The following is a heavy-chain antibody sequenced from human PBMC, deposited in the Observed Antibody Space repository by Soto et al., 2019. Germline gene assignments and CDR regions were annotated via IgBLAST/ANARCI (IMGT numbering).Heavy chain of an antibody. V-gene: IGHV1-69*01. J-gene: IGHJ3*02. Sequence: VQLVQSGAEVKKPGSSVKVSCKASGGTFSSYSISWVRQAPGQGLEWMGGIIPIFGTANYAQKFQGRVTITADESTSTAYMELSSLRSEDTAVYYCATGRGCSYGPDDAFDIWGQGTMVTVSS. CDR1: GGTFSSYS. CDR2: IIPIFGTA. CDR3: ATGRGCSYGPDDAFDI. D-gene: IGHD5-18*01.